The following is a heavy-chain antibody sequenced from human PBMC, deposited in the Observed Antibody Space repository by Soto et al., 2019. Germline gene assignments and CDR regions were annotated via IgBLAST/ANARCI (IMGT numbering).Heavy chain of an antibody. V-gene: IGHV1-3*05. D-gene: IGHD2-21*02. CDR1: GYTFTSYA. CDR2: INAGNGYT. J-gene: IGHJ4*02. CDR3: ARSIVVVTALDY. Sequence: QVQLVQSGAEEKKPGASVKVSCKASGYTFTSYAMHWVRQAPGQRLEWMGWINAGNGYTKYSQKLKGRVTITRHTSASTAELELSSLRSEDTAVYYCARSIVVVTALDYWGQGTLVTVSS.